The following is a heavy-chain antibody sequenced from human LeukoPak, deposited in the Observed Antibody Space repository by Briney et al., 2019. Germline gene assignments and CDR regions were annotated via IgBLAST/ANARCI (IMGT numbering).Heavy chain of an antibody. Sequence: GGSLRLSCAASGLTFSSYAMNWVRQAPGKGLEWVSYISSSGSTIYYADSVKGRFTISRDNAKNSLYLQMNSLRAEDTAVYYCARDEGYYYDSSDYWGQGTLVTVSS. J-gene: IGHJ4*01. V-gene: IGHV3-48*03. CDR1: GLTFSSYA. CDR3: ARDEGYYYDSSDY. CDR2: ISSSGSTI. D-gene: IGHD3-22*01.